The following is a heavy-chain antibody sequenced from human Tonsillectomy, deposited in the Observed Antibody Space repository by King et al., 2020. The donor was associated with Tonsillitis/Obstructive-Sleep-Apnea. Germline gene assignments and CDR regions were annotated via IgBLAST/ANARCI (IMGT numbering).Heavy chain of an antibody. V-gene: IGHV3-30*04. J-gene: IGHJ4*02. CDR1: GFTFSSYA. CDR2: ISYDGSNK. Sequence: HVQLVESGGGVVQPGRSLRLSCAASGFTFSSYAMHWVRQAPGKGLEWVAVISYDGSNKYYADSVKGRFTISRDNSKNTLYLQMNSLRAEDTAVYYCARDPMVRGVILSYYFDYWGQGTLVTVSS. D-gene: IGHD3-10*01. CDR3: ARDPMVRGVILSYYFDY.